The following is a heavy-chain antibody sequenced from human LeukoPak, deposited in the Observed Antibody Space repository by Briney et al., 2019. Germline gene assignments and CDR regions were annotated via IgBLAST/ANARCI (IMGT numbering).Heavy chain of an antibody. J-gene: IGHJ4*02. CDR1: GFTFSSYS. CDR2: ISSSSSTI. CDR3: ARHHYYGSGSYSSFDY. V-gene: IGHV3-48*04. Sequence: GGSLRLSCAASGFTFSSYSMNWVRQAPGKGLEWVSYISSSSSTIYYADSVKGRFTISRDNAKNSLYLQMNSLRAEDTAVYYCARHHYYGSGSYSSFDYWGQGTLVTVSS. D-gene: IGHD3-10*01.